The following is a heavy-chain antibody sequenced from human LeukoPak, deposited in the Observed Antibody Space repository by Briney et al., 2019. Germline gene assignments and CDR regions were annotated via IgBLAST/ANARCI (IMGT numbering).Heavy chain of an antibody. D-gene: IGHD3-10*01. CDR1: GYTFTSYY. Sequence: ASVKVSCKASGYTFTSYYMHWVRQAPGQGLEWMGIINPSGGSTSYAQKFQGRVTMTRDMSTSTVYMELSSLRPEDTAVYYCAWVRGVIITDYFDYWGQGTLVTVSS. CDR3: AWVRGVIITDYFDY. V-gene: IGHV1-46*01. J-gene: IGHJ4*02. CDR2: INPSGGST.